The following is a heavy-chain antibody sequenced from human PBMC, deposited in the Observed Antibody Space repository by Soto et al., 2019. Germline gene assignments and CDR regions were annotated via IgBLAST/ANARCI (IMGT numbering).Heavy chain of an antibody. CDR3: AKDLDPNWNYPNDAFDI. J-gene: IGHJ3*02. CDR2: ISGSGGST. Sequence: EVQLLESGGGLVQPGGSLRLSCAASGFTFSSYAMSWVRQAPGKGLEWVSAISGSGGSTYYADSVKGRFTISRDNSKNTMYLQRNSLRAEDTAVYYCAKDLDPNWNYPNDAFDIWGQGTMVTVSS. D-gene: IGHD1-7*01. CDR1: GFTFSSYA. V-gene: IGHV3-23*01.